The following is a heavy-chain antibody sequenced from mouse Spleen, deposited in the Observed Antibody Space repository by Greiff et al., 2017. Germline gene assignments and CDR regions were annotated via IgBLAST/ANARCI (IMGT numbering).Heavy chain of an antibody. CDR1: GYTFTSYW. CDR3: ASPNRYGGAMDY. V-gene: IGHV1-53*01. Sequence: QVQLQQSGTELVKPGASVKLSCKASGYTFTSYWMHWVKQRPGQGLEWIGNINPSNGGTNYNEKFKSKATLTVDKSSSTAYMQLSSLTSEDSAVYYCASPNRYGGAMDYWGQGTSVTVSS. CDR2: INPSNGGT. D-gene: IGHD2-14*01. J-gene: IGHJ4*01.